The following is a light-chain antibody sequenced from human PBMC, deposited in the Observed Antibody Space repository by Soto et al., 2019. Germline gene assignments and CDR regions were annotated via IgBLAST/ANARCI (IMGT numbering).Light chain of an antibody. CDR3: QQNRNSRMYT. V-gene: IGKV3-20*01. CDR2: GAS. CDR1: QSVSSSY. J-gene: IGKJ2*01. Sequence: EIVLTQSPGTLSLSPGERATLSCRASQSVSSSYLAWYQQKPGQPPRLLIYGASGRTTGIPDRFSGSGSGPDLTLPISRLEPEDFAVYYCQQNRNSRMYTFGQGTTLEIK.